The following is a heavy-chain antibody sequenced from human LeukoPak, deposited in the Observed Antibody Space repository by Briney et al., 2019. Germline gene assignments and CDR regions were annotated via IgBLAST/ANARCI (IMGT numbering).Heavy chain of an antibody. CDR3: ARDRLEALAGTRGFDY. V-gene: IGHV3-66*01. CDR1: GFTVGNNY. J-gene: IGHJ4*02. D-gene: IGHD6-19*01. Sequence: GGSLRLSCAASGFTVGNNYMNWVRQAPGKGLEWVSLIFSHGETSYADSVKGRFTISRDNSKNTLYLQMNSLRPEDTAVYSCARDRLEALAGTRGFDYWGQGTLVTVSS. CDR2: IFSHGET.